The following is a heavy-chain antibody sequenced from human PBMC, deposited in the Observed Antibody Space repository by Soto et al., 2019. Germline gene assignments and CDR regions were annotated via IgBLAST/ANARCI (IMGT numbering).Heavy chain of an antibody. CDR3: ARAGMRYYDADDY. V-gene: IGHV4-59*01. CDR2: IFYSGST. Sequence: QVQLQESGPGLVKPSETLSLTCTVSGGSISSYYWSWIRQPPGKGLEWIGYIFYSGSTNYNPSLKSRVTISVDTSKTQFSLKLSSVTAADTAVYYCARAGMRYYDADDYWGQGTLIPVSS. CDR1: GGSISSYY. J-gene: IGHJ4*02. D-gene: IGHD1-26*01.